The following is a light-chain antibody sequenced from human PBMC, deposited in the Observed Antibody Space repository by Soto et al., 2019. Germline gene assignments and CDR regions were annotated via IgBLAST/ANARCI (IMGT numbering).Light chain of an antibody. Sequence: IQMTQSPSSLSASLGDIFTITCRASQSISSYLNWYQQRPGKAPKVLIYGASTLQSGVPSRFSGSGSGTEFTLTISSLQPEDFATYYCQQGYSISWTFGQGTRWIS. CDR2: GAS. CDR3: QQGYSISWT. CDR1: QSISSY. V-gene: IGKV1-39*01. J-gene: IGKJ1*01.